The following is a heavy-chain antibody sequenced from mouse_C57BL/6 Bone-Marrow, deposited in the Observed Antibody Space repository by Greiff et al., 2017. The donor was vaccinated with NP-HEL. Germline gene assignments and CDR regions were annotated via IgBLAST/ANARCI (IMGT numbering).Heavy chain of an antibody. CDR1: GFPFRDYG. Sequence: EVPLVESWGGLVKPGGSLKLSCAASGFPFRDYGMHLVRQAPEKGLGWVSYISSGSSTLYYADTVKGRFTISRDNAKNTLFLQMTSLRSEDTAMYYCARFITTAPYYAMDYWGQGTSVTVSS. V-gene: IGHV5-17*01. CDR2: ISSGSSTL. J-gene: IGHJ4*01. CDR3: ARFITTAPYYAMDY. D-gene: IGHD1-1*01.